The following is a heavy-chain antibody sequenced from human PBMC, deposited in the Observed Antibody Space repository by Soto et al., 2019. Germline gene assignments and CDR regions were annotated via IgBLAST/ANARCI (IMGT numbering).Heavy chain of an antibody. V-gene: IGHV3-74*01. CDR2: INSEGRST. CDR3: ARDVFWRGPELKYYYYYGMDV. CDR1: GFTSSSYW. D-gene: IGHD3-3*01. Sequence: PGWSLRLSCAASGFTSSSYWMHWVRQAPGKGLVWVSRINSEGRSTSYANSVKGRFTISRDNAKKTLYLQRNSLRAEDTAVYYCARDVFWRGPELKYYYYYGMDVWGQGTTVTVSS. J-gene: IGHJ6*02.